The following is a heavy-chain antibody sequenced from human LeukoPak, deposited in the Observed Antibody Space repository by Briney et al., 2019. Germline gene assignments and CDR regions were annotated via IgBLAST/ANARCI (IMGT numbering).Heavy chain of an antibody. CDR3: AKGNAYCTGTYCPVSSHYMDV. J-gene: IGHJ6*03. D-gene: IGHD2-8*02. CDR1: GFTLRTYA. CDR2: ISGSSGTT. V-gene: IGHV3-23*01. Sequence: GGSLRLSCSASGFTLRTYAMTWVRRAPGKGLEWVSGISGSSGTTFYAGSVKGRFTISRDSSKNTLSLQMDSLRAEDTAIYYCAKGNAYCTGTYCPVSSHYMDVWGKGTTVIVSS.